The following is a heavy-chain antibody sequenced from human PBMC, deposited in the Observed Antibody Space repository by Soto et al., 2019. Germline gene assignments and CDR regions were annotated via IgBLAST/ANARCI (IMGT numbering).Heavy chain of an antibody. CDR1: GEAIESRC. CDR3: ARDYGIAAGSRYALDI. J-gene: IGHJ3*02. Sequence: SEARGEAIESRCRISLRQDHEQGLEWMGWISAYNGNTNYAQKLQGRVTMTTDTSTSTAYMELRGLRSDDTAVYYCARDYGIAAGSRYALDIWGQGTTVTVS. V-gene: IGHV1-18*01. D-gene: IGHD6-13*01. CDR2: ISAYNGNT.